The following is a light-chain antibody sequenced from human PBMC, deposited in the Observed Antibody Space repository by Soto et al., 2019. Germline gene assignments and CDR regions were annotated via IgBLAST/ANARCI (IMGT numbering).Light chain of an antibody. J-gene: IGKJ1*01. CDR3: QQYQTYSRT. Sequence: DIQMTQSPSTLSASIGDRIIITCRASQSINTWLAWYKQKPGEAPKLLIYDGSTLARGVPLRFSGSGSETEFTLTISRLQPDDFATFYCQQYQTYSRTFGQGTKVEV. CDR2: DGS. CDR1: QSINTW. V-gene: IGKV1-5*03.